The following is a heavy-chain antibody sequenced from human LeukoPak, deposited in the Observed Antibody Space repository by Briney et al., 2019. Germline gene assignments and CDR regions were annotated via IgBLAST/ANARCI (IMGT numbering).Heavy chain of an antibody. CDR2: ISYSGST. J-gene: IGHJ5*02. V-gene: IGHV4-59*01. Sequence: SETLSLTCTVSGDSISSSYWSWIRQPPGKGLEWIGYISYSGSTSSNPSLRSRVTISVDTSKNQFSLRLTSVTAADTAMYYCARGGQLNWFDPWRQGTLVTVSS. CDR1: GDSISSSY. CDR3: ARGGQLNWFDP. D-gene: IGHD5-18*01.